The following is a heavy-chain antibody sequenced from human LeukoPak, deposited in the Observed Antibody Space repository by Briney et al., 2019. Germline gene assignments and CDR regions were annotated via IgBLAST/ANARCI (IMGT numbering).Heavy chain of an antibody. CDR1: GFTFSSYA. Sequence: GRSLRLSCAASGFTFSSYAMHWVRQAPGKGLEWVAVISYDGSNKYYADSVKGRFTISRDNSKNTLYLQMNSLRAEDTAVYYCARGARRYYYYGMDVRGQGTTVTVSS. J-gene: IGHJ6*02. CDR3: ARGARRYYYYGMDV. CDR2: ISYDGSNK. V-gene: IGHV3-30-3*01.